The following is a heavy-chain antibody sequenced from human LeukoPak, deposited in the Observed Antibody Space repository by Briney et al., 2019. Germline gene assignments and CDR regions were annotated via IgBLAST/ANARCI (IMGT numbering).Heavy chain of an antibody. CDR2: IWYDGSNK. Sequence: GRSLRLSCAASGFTFSSYGMHWVRQAPGKGLERVAVIWYDGSNKYYADSVKGRFTISRDNSKNTLYLQMNSLRAEDTAVYYCARAWDTAAPYYFDYWGQGTLVTVSS. CDR1: GFTFSSYG. CDR3: ARAWDTAAPYYFDY. J-gene: IGHJ4*02. D-gene: IGHD6-6*01. V-gene: IGHV3-33*01.